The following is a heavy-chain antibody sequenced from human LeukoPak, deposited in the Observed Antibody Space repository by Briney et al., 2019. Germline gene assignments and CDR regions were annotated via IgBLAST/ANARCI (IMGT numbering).Heavy chain of an antibody. CDR2: IIPIFGTA. D-gene: IGHD3-10*01. CDR3: CVGRGSGFDY. J-gene: IGHJ4*02. V-gene: IGHV1-69*13. CDR1: GGTFSSYA. Sequence: SVTVPCKASGGTFSSYAISWVRQAPGQGLEWMGGIIPIFGTANYAQKFQGRVTITADESTSTAYMELSSLRSEDTAVYYCCVGRGSGFDYWGQGTLVTVSS.